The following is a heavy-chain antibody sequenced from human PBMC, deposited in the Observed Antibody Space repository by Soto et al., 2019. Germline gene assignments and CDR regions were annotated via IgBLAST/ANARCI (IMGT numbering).Heavy chain of an antibody. V-gene: IGHV4-39*01. Sequence: SETLSLTCAVSGGSISGSYYYWAWLRQSPGKGPEWIGSVFYTGLTSYNPSLESRVSVSVDTSKSQFSLNLSAVTAADAAVYYCATSQKGYNWNYFDHWGQGAPVTVSS. CDR2: VFYTGLT. D-gene: IGHD1-20*01. J-gene: IGHJ4*02. CDR3: ATSQKGYNWNYFDH. CDR1: GGSISGSYYY.